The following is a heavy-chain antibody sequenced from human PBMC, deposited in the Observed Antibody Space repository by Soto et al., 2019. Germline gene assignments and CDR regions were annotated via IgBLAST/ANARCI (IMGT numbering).Heavy chain of an antibody. CDR1: GLTFSDYY. Sequence: QVQLVESGGGLVKPGGSLRLSCAASGLTFSDYYMSWIRQAPGKGLEWVSYITHRGDYTKYAESVQGRFTISRDNAKNSLYLQMNSLRAEDTAVYYCARELDGIDVWGQGTTVIVSS. V-gene: IGHV3-11*05. CDR2: ITHRGDYT. J-gene: IGHJ6*02. CDR3: ARELDGIDV.